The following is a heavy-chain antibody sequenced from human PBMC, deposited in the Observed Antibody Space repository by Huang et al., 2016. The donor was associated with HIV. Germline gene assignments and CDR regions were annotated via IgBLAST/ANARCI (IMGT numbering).Heavy chain of an antibody. D-gene: IGHD2-2*01. CDR1: GGSISSSSYY. Sequence: QLQLQESGPGLVKPSETLSLTCSVSGGSISSSSYYWGWIRQPPGEGLEWIGSIYYSVSTFYNPSLKSRGTISVDTSKNQFSLRLSSVTAADTSMYYCARHMDCSSSSCLAGGHERGPFDMWGQGTMVTVSS. J-gene: IGHJ3*02. CDR3: ARHMDCSSSSCLAGGHERGPFDM. V-gene: IGHV4-39*01. CDR2: IYYSVST.